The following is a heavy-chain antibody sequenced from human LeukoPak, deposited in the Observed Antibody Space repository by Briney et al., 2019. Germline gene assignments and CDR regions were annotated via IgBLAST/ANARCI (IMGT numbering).Heavy chain of an antibody. Sequence: GGSLRLSCAISGFTSTTAWMTWVRQAPGKGLEWVADIRQDGSDKYYVDSVKGRFIISRDNAKKSVSLHMNNLRVEDTAVYYCVVYKYILSWSAFDFWGRGTMVTVSS. V-gene: IGHV3-7*01. J-gene: IGHJ3*01. D-gene: IGHD6-13*01. CDR3: VVYKYILSWSAFDF. CDR2: IRQDGSDK. CDR1: GFTSTTAW.